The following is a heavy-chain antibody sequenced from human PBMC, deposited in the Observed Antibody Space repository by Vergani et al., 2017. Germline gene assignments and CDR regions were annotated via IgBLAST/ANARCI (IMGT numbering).Heavy chain of an antibody. J-gene: IGHJ4*02. D-gene: IGHD3-10*01. V-gene: IGHV5-51*01. CDR3: ARLPRGLRGMSLEY. Sequence: EVRLVQSGPEVKKPGESVKISCETSGYTFNNYWVAWVRQRPGKGLEWVGLIFPGDADTRYSPSFEGQVTISADTSTSTAYVQWPSLKASDTAVYFCARLPRGLRGMSLEYLGQGTLVTVSS. CDR2: IFPGDADT. CDR1: GYTFNNYW.